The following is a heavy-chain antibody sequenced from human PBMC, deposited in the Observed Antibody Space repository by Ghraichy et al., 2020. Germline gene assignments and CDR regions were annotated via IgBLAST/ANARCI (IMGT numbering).Heavy chain of an antibody. D-gene: IGHD1-1*01. V-gene: IGHV3-7*04. CDR3: ARNDMAGTTDY. Sequence: GVLRLSCAGSGFIFSQYWLSWARQTPGKGLEWVGNINEPGSERFYVGSVEGRFIISRDNAKKLLYLQMESLTAEDTGVYYCARNDMAGTTDYWGQGTPVTVSS. CDR2: INEPGSER. CDR1: GFIFSQYW. J-gene: IGHJ4*02.